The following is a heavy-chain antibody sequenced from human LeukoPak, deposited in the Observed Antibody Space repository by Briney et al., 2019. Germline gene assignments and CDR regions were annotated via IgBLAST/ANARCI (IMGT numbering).Heavy chain of an antibody. Sequence: SETLSLTCAVYGGSFSGYYWTWIGQPPGKGPEWIGEINYSGSTNYNPSLKSRVTISVDTSKNQFSLKVSSVTAADTAVYYCARGPSERYYESSGYYYFDYWGQGTLVTVSS. CDR1: GGSFSGYY. D-gene: IGHD3-22*01. CDR3: ARGPSERYYESSGYYYFDY. CDR2: INYSGST. V-gene: IGHV4-34*01. J-gene: IGHJ4*02.